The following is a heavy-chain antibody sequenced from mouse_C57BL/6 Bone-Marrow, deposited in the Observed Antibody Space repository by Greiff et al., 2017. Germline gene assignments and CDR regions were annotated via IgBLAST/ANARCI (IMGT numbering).Heavy chain of an antibody. J-gene: IGHJ1*03. CDR1: GFSLSTFGLG. CDR2: IWWDDDN. Sequence: QVTLKVSGPGILQPSQTLSLTCSFSGFSLSTFGLGVGWIRQPSGKGLEWLAHIWWDDDNYSNPALKSRITISKDTSENQVFLKIANVVTADTATYYCAQSRADGYYVFWCFDVWGKGTTVTVSS. D-gene: IGHD2-3*01. V-gene: IGHV8-8*01. CDR3: AQSRADGYYVFWCFDV.